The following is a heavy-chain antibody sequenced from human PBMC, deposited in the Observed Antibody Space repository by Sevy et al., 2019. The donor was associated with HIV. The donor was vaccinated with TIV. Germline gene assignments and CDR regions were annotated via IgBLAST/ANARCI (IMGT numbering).Heavy chain of an antibody. D-gene: IGHD7-27*01. J-gene: IGHJ4*02. V-gene: IGHV3-30*04. CDR3: ARDLTERYTIDY. CDR1: GFTLKSHT. CDR2: ISADAKKK. Sequence: GGSLRLSCTVSGFTLKSHTMYWVRQAPGKGLEWVAFISADAKKKNHADSVKGRFTISRDNFKNTLYLQVNSLRAEDTAIYYCARDLTERYTIDYWGQGILVTVSS.